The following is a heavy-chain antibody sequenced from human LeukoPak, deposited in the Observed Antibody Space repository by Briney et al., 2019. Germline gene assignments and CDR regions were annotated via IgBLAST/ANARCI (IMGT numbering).Heavy chain of an antibody. V-gene: IGHV4-39*07. CDR1: GGSISSSNYY. Sequence: PSETLPLTCTVSGGSISSSNYYWGWIRQPPGKGLEWIGSIYYSVSTYYNPSLKSRVTISVDTSKNQFSLRLSSVTAADTAVYYCARVPTVTFFDYWGQGTLVTVSS. D-gene: IGHD4-17*01. CDR3: ARVPTVTFFDY. CDR2: IYYSVST. J-gene: IGHJ4*02.